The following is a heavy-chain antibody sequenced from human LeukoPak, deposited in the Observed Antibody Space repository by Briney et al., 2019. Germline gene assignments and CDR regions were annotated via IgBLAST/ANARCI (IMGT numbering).Heavy chain of an antibody. V-gene: IGHV4-4*02. J-gene: IGHJ4*02. CDR1: GGSISSSNW. D-gene: IGHD3-22*01. CDR2: IYHSGST. Sequence: SETLSLTCAVSGGSISSSNWWCGVLQPPGKGLGWIVEIYHSGSTNYNPSLKSRVTISVDKSKNQFSLKLSSVTAADTAVYYCARRNYYDSSGYYCDYWGQGTLVTVSS. CDR3: ARRNYYDSSGYYCDY.